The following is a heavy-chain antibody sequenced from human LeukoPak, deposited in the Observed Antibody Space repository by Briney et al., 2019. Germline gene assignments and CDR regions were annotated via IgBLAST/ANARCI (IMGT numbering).Heavy chain of an antibody. CDR2: IYHSGST. CDR3: ARDLMYGDYTPHDY. J-gene: IGHJ4*02. D-gene: IGHD4-17*01. V-gene: IGHV4-38-2*02. Sequence: PSETLSLTCAVSGYSISSGYYWGWIRQPPGKGLEWIGSIYHSGSTYYNPSLKSRVTISVDTSKNQFSLKLSPVTAADTAVYYCARDLMYGDYTPHDYWGQGTLVTVSS. CDR1: GYSISSGYY.